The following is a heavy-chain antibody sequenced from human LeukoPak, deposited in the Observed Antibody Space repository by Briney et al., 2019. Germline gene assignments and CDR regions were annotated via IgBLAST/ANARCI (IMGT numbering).Heavy chain of an antibody. V-gene: IGHV3-30*03. J-gene: IGHJ4*02. CDR3: ASQAGYSSGWAPVY. CDR2: ISYDGNDQ. CDR1: GFTFRNYA. Sequence: GGSLRLSCAVSGFTFRNYASHWVRQAPGKGLEWVAFISYDGNDQYYADSVEGRFTISKDNSKNTLFLQMNSLRADDTAVYCCASQAGYSSGWAPVYWGQGTPVTVSS. D-gene: IGHD6-19*01.